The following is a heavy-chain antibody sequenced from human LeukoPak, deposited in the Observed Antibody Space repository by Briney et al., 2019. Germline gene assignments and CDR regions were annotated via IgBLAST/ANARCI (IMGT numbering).Heavy chain of an antibody. CDR2: IYYSGST. CDR3: ASSYGYRYYFDY. J-gene: IGHJ4*02. D-gene: IGHD5-18*01. Sequence: PSETLSLTCTVSGGSISSSSYYWGWIRQPPGKELEWIGSIYYSGSTYYSPSLKSRVTISVDTSKNQFSLVLSSVTAADTAVYYCASSYGYRYYFDYWGQGTLVTVSS. CDR1: GGSISSSSYY. V-gene: IGHV4-39*01.